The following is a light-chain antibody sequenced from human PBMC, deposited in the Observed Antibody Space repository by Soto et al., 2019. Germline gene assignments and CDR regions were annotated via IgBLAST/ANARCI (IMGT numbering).Light chain of an antibody. CDR2: EVT. J-gene: IGLJ1*01. Sequence: QSALTQPASVSGSPGQSITISCTGTSNDVGGYNFVSWYQQHPDKAPRLMIYEVTNRPSGVSDRFSGSKSGNTASLTISGLQAEDEADYYCTSFTSINTYVFGTGTKVTVL. V-gene: IGLV2-14*01. CDR3: TSFTSINTYV. CDR1: SNDVGGYNF.